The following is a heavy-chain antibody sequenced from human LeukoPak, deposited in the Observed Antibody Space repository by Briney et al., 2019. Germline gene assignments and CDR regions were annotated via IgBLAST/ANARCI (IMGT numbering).Heavy chain of an antibody. Sequence: GGSLRLSCTASGFTFGDYVMSWFRQAPGKGLEWVGFIRSRAYGGTTEYAASVKGRFIISRDDSKSIAYLRMNSLKTEDTAVYYCTRDALRLSAALSPYYFDYWGQGTLVTVSP. V-gene: IGHV3-49*03. CDR1: GFTFGDYV. CDR3: TRDALRLSAALSPYYFDY. J-gene: IGHJ4*02. D-gene: IGHD6-13*01. CDR2: IRSRAYGGTT.